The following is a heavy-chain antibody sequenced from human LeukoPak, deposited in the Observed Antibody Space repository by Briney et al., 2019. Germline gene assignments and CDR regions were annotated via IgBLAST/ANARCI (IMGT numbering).Heavy chain of an antibody. CDR3: ARVTNGSGSPVDY. Sequence: SETLSLTCAVYGGSFSGYYWSWIRQPPGKGLDWIGEINHSGSTNYNPSLKSRVTISVDTSKNQFSLKLSSVTAADTAVYYCARVTNGSGSPVDYWGQGTLVTVSS. V-gene: IGHV4-34*01. J-gene: IGHJ4*02. D-gene: IGHD3-10*01. CDR1: GGSFSGYY. CDR2: INHSGST.